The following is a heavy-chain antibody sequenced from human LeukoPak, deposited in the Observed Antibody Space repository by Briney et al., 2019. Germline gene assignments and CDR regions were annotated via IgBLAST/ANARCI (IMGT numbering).Heavy chain of an antibody. D-gene: IGHD1-26*01. Sequence: ASVKVSCKASGYIFTDYRLHRVRQAPGQGLEWMGRINPKSGDTNCAQKFQGRVTMTSDTSITTAYMELRRLKSDDTAFYFCATEDSRSGSYYDPWGQGTLVTVSS. CDR2: INPKSGDT. CDR1: GYIFTDYR. V-gene: IGHV1-2*06. J-gene: IGHJ5*02. CDR3: ATEDSRSGSYYDP.